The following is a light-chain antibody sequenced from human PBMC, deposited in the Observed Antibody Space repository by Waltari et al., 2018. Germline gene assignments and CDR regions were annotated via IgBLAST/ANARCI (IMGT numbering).Light chain of an antibody. CDR1: SSNIGSNY. J-gene: IGLJ3*02. V-gene: IGLV1-47*01. CDR3: AAWDDSLRGPV. CDR2: KND. Sequence: QSVLTQPPSASGTPGQRVTISCSGSSSNIGSNYVYWYQHLPGTAPKLLIYKNDPRPSGVRDRFSGSKSATSASLAISGLRSEDEADYYWAAWDDSLRGPVFGGWTKLTVL.